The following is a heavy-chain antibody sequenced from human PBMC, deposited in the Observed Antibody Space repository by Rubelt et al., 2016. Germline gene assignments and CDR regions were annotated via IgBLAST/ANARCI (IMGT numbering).Heavy chain of an antibody. D-gene: IGHD5-18*01. J-gene: IGHJ4*02. V-gene: IGHV4-38-2*02. CDR3: ARRDTTFDY. Sequence: QVQLQESGPGLVKPSETLSLTCNVSGYSITSAYYWAWIRQPPGKGLEWIGNIHHNDNTYYNPSVRSRVTISVDTSKNQFSLKLSSVTAADTAVYYCARRDTTFDYWGQGTLVTVSS. CDR2: IHHNDNT. CDR1: GYSITSAYY.